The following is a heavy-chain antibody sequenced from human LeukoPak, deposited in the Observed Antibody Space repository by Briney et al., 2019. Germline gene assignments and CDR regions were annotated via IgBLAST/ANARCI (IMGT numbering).Heavy chain of an antibody. D-gene: IGHD1-26*01. V-gene: IGHV3-30*04. J-gene: IGHJ4*02. CDR3: ARQNSGIYRRAYDY. CDR1: GFTFSSYA. CDR2: ISYDGSNK. Sequence: GGSLRLSCAASGFTFSSYAMHWVRQAPGKGLEWVAVISYDGSNKYYADSVKGRFTISKDNSKNTLYLQMGSLRAEDMAVYYCARQNSGIYRRAYDYWGQGTLVTVSS.